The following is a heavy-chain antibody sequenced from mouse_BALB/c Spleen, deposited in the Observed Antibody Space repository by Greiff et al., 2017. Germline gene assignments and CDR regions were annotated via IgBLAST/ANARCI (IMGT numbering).Heavy chain of an antibody. J-gene: IGHJ4*01. V-gene: IGHV5-6*01. Sequence: EVQLVESGGDLVKPGGSLKLSCAASGFTFSSYGMSWVRQTPDKRLEWVATISSGGSYTYYPDSVKGRFTISRDNAKNTLYLQMSSLKSEDTAMYYCARRDYGSFYAMDYWGQGTSVTVSA. CDR2: ISSGGSYT. D-gene: IGHD1-1*01. CDR1: GFTFSSYG. CDR3: ARRDYGSFYAMDY.